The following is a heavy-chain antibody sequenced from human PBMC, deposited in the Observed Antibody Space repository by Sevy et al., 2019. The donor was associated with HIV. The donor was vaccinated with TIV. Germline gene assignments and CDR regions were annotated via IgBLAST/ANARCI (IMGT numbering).Heavy chain of an antibody. CDR3: AREHPGYNPFDN. J-gene: IGHJ4*02. D-gene: IGHD5-12*01. CDR1: GFTFSSYA. V-gene: IGHV3-30*04. Sequence: GGSLRLSCAASGFTFSSYAMHWVRQAPGKGLEWLAVISHDGSLKLHADSVRGRFTISRDNSKNTAYLQMNSLRADDTAAYYCAREHPGYNPFDNWGQGTLVTVSS. CDR2: ISHDGSLK.